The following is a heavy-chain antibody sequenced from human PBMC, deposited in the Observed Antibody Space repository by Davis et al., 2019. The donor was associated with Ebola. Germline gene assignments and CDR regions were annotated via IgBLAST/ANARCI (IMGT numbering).Heavy chain of an antibody. CDR2: IYSGGST. CDR3: ARAMTTVTHYYGMDV. CDR1: GFTVSSNY. J-gene: IGHJ6*02. D-gene: IGHD4-17*01. Sequence: GESLKISCAASGFTVSSNYMSWVRQAPGKGLEWVSVIYSGGSTYYADSVKGRFTISRDNSKNTLYLQMNSLRAEDTAVYYCARAMTTVTHYYGMDVWGQGTTVTVSS. V-gene: IGHV3-53*01.